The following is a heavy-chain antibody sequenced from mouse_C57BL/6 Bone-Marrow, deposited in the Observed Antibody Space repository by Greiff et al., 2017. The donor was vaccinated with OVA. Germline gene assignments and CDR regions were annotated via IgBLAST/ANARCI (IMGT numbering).Heavy chain of an antibody. J-gene: IGHJ1*03. CDR3: ARTGLYWYFDV. CDR2: IDPSDSYT. V-gene: IGHV1-69*01. Sequence: QVQLQQPGAELVMPGASVKLSCKASGYTFTSYWMHWVKQRPGQGLEWIGEIDPSDSYTNYNQKFKGKSTLTVDKSSSTAYMQLSILTSEDAAVYYCARTGLYWYFDVWGTGTTVTVSS. CDR1: GYTFTSYW. D-gene: IGHD4-1*01.